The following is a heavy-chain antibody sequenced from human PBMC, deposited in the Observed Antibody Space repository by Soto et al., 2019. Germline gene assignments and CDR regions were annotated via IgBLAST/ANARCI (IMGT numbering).Heavy chain of an antibody. Sequence: GSLRLSCAASGFTFSSYAMSWVRQAPGKGLEWVSAISGSGGSTYYADSVKGRFTISRDNSKNTLYLQMNSLRAEDTAVYYCAKDPPMYSSSWFTGYYFDYWGQGTLVTVSS. D-gene: IGHD6-13*01. V-gene: IGHV3-23*01. J-gene: IGHJ4*02. CDR2: ISGSGGST. CDR3: AKDPPMYSSSWFTGYYFDY. CDR1: GFTFSSYA.